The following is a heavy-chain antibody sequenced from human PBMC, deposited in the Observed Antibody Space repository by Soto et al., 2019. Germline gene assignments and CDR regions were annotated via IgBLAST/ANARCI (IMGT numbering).Heavy chain of an antibody. Sequence: SETLSLTCTVSGGSLSSYYWTWIRQPPGKGLEWIGYIYYSGNTNYNPSLKSRVTISLDTSKNQFSLKLSSVTAADTAVYYCARDHYYDSSGYYLGPYYFDYWGQGTLVTVSS. CDR3: ARDHYYDSSGYYLGPYYFDY. CDR1: GGSLSSYY. V-gene: IGHV4-59*01. D-gene: IGHD3-22*01. CDR2: IYYSGNT. J-gene: IGHJ4*02.